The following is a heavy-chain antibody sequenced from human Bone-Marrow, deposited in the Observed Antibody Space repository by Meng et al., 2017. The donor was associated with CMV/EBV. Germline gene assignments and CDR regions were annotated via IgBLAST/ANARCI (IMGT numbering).Heavy chain of an antibody. J-gene: IGHJ4*02. V-gene: IGHV3-66*01. CDR1: GFTVNGNY. CDR3: ARAPRGSGSLMARY. D-gene: IGHD1-26*01. Sequence: GGSLRLSCAASGFTVNGNYMSWVRQAPGRGLEWVSVIYSGGSTYYADSVKGRFNISRDNSENILYLQMGGLRAEDTAVYYCARAPRGSGSLMARYWGQGTLVTVSS. CDR2: IYSGGST.